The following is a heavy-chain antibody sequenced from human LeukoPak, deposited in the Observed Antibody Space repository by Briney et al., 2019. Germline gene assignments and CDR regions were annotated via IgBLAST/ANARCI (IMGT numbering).Heavy chain of an antibody. CDR1: GGSFSGYY. J-gene: IGHJ6*04. Sequence: SETLSLTCAVYGGSFSGYYWSWIRQPPGKGLEWIGEINHSGSTNYNPSLKSRVTISVDTSKNQFSLKLSSVTAADTAVYYCAREKTGTMVRGVIRHYYGVDVWGKGTTVTVPS. D-gene: IGHD3-10*01. V-gene: IGHV4-34*01. CDR2: INHSGST. CDR3: AREKTGTMVRGVIRHYYGVDV.